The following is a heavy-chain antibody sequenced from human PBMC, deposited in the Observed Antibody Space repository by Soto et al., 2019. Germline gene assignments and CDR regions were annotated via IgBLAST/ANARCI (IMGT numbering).Heavy chain of an antibody. J-gene: IGHJ4*02. CDR3: ASLPCSSSWSDPHFDY. CDR1: GGSISSGEYY. D-gene: IGHD6-13*01. V-gene: IGHV4-30-4*01. Sequence: PSETLSLPCTVSGGSISSGEYYWSWNRQPPGKGLEWIGYIYYSGSTYYNPSLKSRVTISVDTSKNQFSLKLSSVTAADTAVHYCASLPCSSSWSDPHFDYWGQGTLVTVSS. CDR2: IYYSGST.